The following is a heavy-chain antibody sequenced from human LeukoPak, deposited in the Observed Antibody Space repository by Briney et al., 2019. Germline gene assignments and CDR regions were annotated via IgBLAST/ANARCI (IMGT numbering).Heavy chain of an antibody. V-gene: IGHV4-34*01. CDR2: INHSGST. D-gene: IGHD5-24*01. CDR1: GGSISSYY. CDR3: ARRMKAWLQLGYFDY. J-gene: IGHJ4*02. Sequence: PSETLSLTCTVSGGSISSYYWSWIRQPPGKGLEWIGEINHSGSTNYNPSLKSRVTISVDTSKNQFSLKLSSVTAADTTVYYCARRMKAWLQLGYFDYWGQGTLVTVSS.